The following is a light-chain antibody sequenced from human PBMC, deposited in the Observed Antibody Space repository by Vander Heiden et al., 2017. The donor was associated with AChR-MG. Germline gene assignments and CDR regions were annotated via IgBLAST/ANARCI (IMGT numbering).Light chain of an antibody. CDR3: QQGDSTPLT. V-gene: IGKV1-39*01. CDR1: QSISSY. CDR2: AAS. Sequence: DSQMTQSPSSLSASVGDRVTITCRASQSISSYLNWYQQKPGKAPKLLIYAASSLQSGVPSRFSGSGSGTDFTLTISRLQPEDFATYYCQQGDSTPLTFGGGTKVDIK. J-gene: IGKJ4*01.